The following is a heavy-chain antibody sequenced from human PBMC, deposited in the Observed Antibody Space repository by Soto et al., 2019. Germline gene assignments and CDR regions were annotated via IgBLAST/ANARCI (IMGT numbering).Heavy chain of an antibody. D-gene: IGHD3-3*01. J-gene: IGHJ6*02. Sequence: GGSLRLSCAASGFTFSNAWMTWVRQAPGKGLEWVGHIKSNSAGGTTDNAAPGRFTVSRDDSKNTLYLQIDSLITEDTALYYCAKDIGGTIFGVVMAVKDYYYYGMDVWGQGTTVTVSS. CDR2: IKSNSAGGTT. V-gene: IGHV3-15*01. CDR3: AKDIGGTIFGVVMAVKDYYYYGMDV. CDR1: GFTFSNAW.